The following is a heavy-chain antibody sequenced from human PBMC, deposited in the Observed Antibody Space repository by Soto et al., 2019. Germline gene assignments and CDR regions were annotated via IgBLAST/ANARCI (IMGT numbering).Heavy chain of an antibody. J-gene: IGHJ6*04. V-gene: IGHV4-59*08. D-gene: IGHD3-9*01. CDR3: ALARERYFDWPDMDV. Sequence: SETLSLTCTVSGGSISSYYWSWIRQPPGKGLEWIGYIYYSGSTNYNPSLKSRVTISVDTSKNQFSLKLSSVTAADTAVYYCALARERYFDWPDMDVWGKGTTVTVSS. CDR2: IYYSGST. CDR1: GGSISSYY.